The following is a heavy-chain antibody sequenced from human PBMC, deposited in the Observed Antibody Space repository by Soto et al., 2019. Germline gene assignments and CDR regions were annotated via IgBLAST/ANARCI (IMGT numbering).Heavy chain of an antibody. Sequence: GGSLSLSCVASGFLFTDYAMSWVRQGPGKGLEWVAGISFSGHNTNYADSVKGRFITSRDNSKNTLYLLMNRLRTEDIGIYYCAKIALVGSFGFELARDYWGQGILVTVSS. CDR1: GFLFTDYA. CDR2: ISFSGHNT. V-gene: IGHV3-23*01. CDR3: AKIALVGSFGFELARDY. J-gene: IGHJ4*02. D-gene: IGHD2-8*02.